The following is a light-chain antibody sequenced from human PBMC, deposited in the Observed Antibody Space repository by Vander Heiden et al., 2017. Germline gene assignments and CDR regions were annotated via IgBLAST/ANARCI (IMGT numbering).Light chain of an antibody. CDR1: KLGDKY. CDR2: QDS. V-gene: IGLV3-1*01. J-gene: IGLJ2*01. CDR3: QAWDSSTAV. Sequence: SYQLPQPPSESVAPGQTASHTSSGDKLGDKYACWYQQKPGQSPVLVIYQDSKRPSGIRERFSGSNSGNTATLTISGTQAMDEADYYCQAWDSSTAVFGGGTKLTVL.